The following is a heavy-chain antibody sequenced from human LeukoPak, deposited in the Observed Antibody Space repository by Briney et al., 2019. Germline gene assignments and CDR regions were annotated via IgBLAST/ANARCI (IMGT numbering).Heavy chain of an antibody. D-gene: IGHD6-13*01. CDR3: AREGDGAAAGRISLAQDRSPFDY. V-gene: IGHV3-9*01. CDR1: GFTFDDYA. Sequence: GGSLRLSCAASGFTFDDYAMHWVRQAPGKGLEWVSGISWNSGSIGYADSVKGRFTISRDNAKNSLYLQMNSLRAEDTAVYYCAREGDGAAAGRISLAQDRSPFDYWGQGTLVTVSS. J-gene: IGHJ4*02. CDR2: ISWNSGSI.